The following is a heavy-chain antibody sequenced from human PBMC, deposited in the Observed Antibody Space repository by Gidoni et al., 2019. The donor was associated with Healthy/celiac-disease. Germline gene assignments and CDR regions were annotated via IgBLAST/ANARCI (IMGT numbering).Heavy chain of an antibody. CDR2: LSYDGSNK. V-gene: IGHV3-30-3*01. D-gene: IGHD7-27*01. J-gene: IGHJ6*02. CDR3: ARDARSPAYNWGLFFATRYGMDV. Sequence: QVQLVESGGGVVQPGRSLRLSCAASGFTFSTYAMHWVSPAPGKGLAWVAVLSYDGSNKYYADSVKGRFTISRDNSKNTLYLQMNSLRAEDTAVYYCARDARSPAYNWGLFFATRYGMDVWGQGTTVTVSS. CDR1: GFTFSTYA.